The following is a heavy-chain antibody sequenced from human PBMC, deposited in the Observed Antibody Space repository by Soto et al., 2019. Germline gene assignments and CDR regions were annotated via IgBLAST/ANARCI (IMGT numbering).Heavy chain of an antibody. Sequence: EVQLVESGGGLVQPGRSLRLSCAGSGFTFDDYAMHWVRQTPGKGLEWVSHISWNSGSIAYADSVKGRFIISRDNAKNSMLMEMNSLRAEDTAVYYCARGRMDFWVSMDVWGKGTTVTVSS. CDR1: GFTFDDYA. V-gene: IGHV3-9*01. D-gene: IGHD3-3*01. J-gene: IGHJ6*03. CDR3: ARGRMDFWVSMDV. CDR2: ISWNSGSI.